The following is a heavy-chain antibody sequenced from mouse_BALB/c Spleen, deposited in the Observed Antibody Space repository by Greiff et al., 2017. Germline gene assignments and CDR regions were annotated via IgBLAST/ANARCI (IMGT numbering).Heavy chain of an antibody. J-gene: IGHJ4*01. CDR3: ARLGGLRLYAMDY. CDR2: ISYSGST. Sequence: VQLQQSGPSLVKPSQTLSLTCSVTGDSITSGYWNWIRKFPGNKLEYMGYISYSGSTYYNPSLKSRISITRDTSKNQYYLQLNSVTTEDTATYYCARLGGLRLYAMDYWGQGTSVTVSS. V-gene: IGHV3-8*02. D-gene: IGHD1-2*01. CDR1: GDSITSGY.